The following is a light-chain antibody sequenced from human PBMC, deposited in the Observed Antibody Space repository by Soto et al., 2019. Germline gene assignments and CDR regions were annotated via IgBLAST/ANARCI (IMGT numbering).Light chain of an antibody. CDR2: LEGSGSY. V-gene: IGLV4-60*02. CDR3: EPGDGNPRV. Sequence: QPVLTQSSSASASLGSSVKLTCTLSSGQSNYIIAWHQQQPGKAPRYLMKLEGSGSYNKGSGVADRVSGSSSGADRYLTIANLHFEDESDYYCEPGDGNPRVCGGGTKVTVL. CDR1: SGQSNYI. J-gene: IGLJ2*01.